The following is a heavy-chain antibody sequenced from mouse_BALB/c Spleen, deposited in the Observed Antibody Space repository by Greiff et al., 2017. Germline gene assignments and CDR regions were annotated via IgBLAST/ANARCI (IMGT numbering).Heavy chain of an antibody. J-gene: IGHJ4*01. Sequence: EVMLVESGGGLVQPGGSRKLSCAASGFTFSDYGMAWVRQAPGKGPEWVAFISNLAYSIYYADTVTGRFTISRENAKNTLYLEMSSLRSEDTAMYYCARSNGNFYAMDYWGQGTSVTVSS. V-gene: IGHV5-15*02. D-gene: IGHD2-1*01. CDR1: GFTFSDYG. CDR3: ARSNGNFYAMDY. CDR2: ISNLAYSI.